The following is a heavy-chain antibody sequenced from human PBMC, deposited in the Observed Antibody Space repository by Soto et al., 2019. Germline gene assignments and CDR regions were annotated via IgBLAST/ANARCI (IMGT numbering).Heavy chain of an antibody. Sequence: ASVKVSCKASGGTFSSYAISWVRQAPGQGLEWMGGIIPIFGTANYAQKFQGRVTITADESTSTAYMELSSLRSEDTAVYYCAGDRGYSYGVDDYWGQGTLVTVSS. CDR1: GGTFSSYA. D-gene: IGHD5-18*01. CDR2: IIPIFGTA. CDR3: AGDRGYSYGVDDY. V-gene: IGHV1-69*13. J-gene: IGHJ4*02.